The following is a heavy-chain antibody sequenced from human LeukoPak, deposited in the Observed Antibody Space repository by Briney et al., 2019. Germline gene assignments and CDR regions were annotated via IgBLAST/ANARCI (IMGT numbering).Heavy chain of an antibody. Sequence: SETLSLTCTVSGGSISSYYWSWIRQPPGKGLEWIGYIYYSGSTNYNPSLKSRVTISVDRSKNQFSLKLSSVTAADTAVYYCARDRSGYSDYWGQGTLVTVSS. V-gene: IGHV4-59*12. D-gene: IGHD3-3*01. CDR1: GGSISSYY. J-gene: IGHJ4*02. CDR2: IYYSGST. CDR3: ARDRSGYSDY.